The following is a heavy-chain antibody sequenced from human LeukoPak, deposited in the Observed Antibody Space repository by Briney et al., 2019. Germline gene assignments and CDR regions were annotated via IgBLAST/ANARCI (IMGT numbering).Heavy chain of an antibody. CDR1: GFTFSSYS. V-gene: IGHV3-21*01. J-gene: IGHJ3*02. D-gene: IGHD1-26*01. Sequence: PGGSLRPSCAASGFTFSSYSMNWVRQAPGKGPEWVSSISSSSSYIYYADSVKGRFTISRDNAKNSLYLQMNSLRAEDTAVYYCARASSGTQDAFDIWGQGTMVTVSS. CDR2: ISSSSSYI. CDR3: ARASSGTQDAFDI.